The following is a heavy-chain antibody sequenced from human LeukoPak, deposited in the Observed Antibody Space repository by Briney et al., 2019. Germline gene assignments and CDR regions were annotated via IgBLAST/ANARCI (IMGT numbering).Heavy chain of an antibody. V-gene: IGHV4-34*01. J-gene: IGHJ4*02. CDR3: ARGRGSGELVPPFFDY. CDR2: IKHSRST. Sequence: PSETLSLTCAVYGGSFSGYYWSWIRQPPAKGLEWIGEIKHSRSTNYNPSLKSPVTISVDTSKNQFSLKLSSVTAADTALYYRARGRGSGELVPPFFDYWGQGTMLTVSS. D-gene: IGHD6-6*01. CDR1: GGSFSGYY.